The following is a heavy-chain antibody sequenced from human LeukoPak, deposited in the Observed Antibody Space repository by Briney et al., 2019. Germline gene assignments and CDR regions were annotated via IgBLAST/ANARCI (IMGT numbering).Heavy chain of an antibody. J-gene: IGHJ4*02. V-gene: IGHV3-9*01. CDR3: AKERITAAGPSLFDY. CDR1: GFKFDDYA. CDR2: INWSSGHI. Sequence: PGRSLRLSCTASGFKFDDYAMHWVRQAPGKGLEWVSGINWSSGHIGYADSLKGRFTISRDNAKNSLYLQMNSLRAEDTAVYYCAKERITAAGPSLFDYWGQGTLVTVSS. D-gene: IGHD2-21*02.